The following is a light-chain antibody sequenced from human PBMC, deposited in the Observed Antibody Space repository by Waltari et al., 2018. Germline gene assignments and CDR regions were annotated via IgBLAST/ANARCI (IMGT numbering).Light chain of an antibody. Sequence: DIVMTQSPDSLAVSLGERATTNCKSSQSIMYSSNNQNFLAWYQKKPGHPPKLLIYWASTRKSGVPDRFTGSWSGTDFTLTISSLQAEDVAVYYCQQYFVTPFTFGPGTRVEIK. CDR2: WAS. J-gene: IGKJ3*01. CDR1: QSIMYSSNNQNF. V-gene: IGKV4-1*01. CDR3: QQYFVTPFT.